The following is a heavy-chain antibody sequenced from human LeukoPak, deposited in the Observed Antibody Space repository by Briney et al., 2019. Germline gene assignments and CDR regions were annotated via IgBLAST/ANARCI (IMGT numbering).Heavy chain of an antibody. CDR2: INSSSGYI. V-gene: IGHV3-21*01. Sequence: PGGSLRLSCAASGFTFRNYNMNWVRQAPGKGLEWVSSINSSSGYIYYADSVKGRFTISRDNAKNSLYLQMNSLRAEDTAVYYCARDATMVPLYYYYYMDVWGKGTTVTVSS. CDR1: GFTFRNYN. CDR3: ARDATMVPLYYYYYMDV. J-gene: IGHJ6*03. D-gene: IGHD3-10*01.